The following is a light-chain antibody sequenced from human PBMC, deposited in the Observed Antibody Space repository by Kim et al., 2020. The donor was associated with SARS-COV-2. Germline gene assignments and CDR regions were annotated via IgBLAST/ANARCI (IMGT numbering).Light chain of an antibody. CDR2: TNN. V-gene: IGLV1-44*01. CDR3: AAWDDSLNGPV. Sequence: GQRVTISCSGGSSNIGGNSVNWYQKVPGTAPKLLIYTNNQRPSGVPDRFSGSKSGTTASLAISGLQSEDEADYTCAAWDDSLNGPVFGGGTQLTVL. J-gene: IGLJ3*02. CDR1: SSNIGGNS.